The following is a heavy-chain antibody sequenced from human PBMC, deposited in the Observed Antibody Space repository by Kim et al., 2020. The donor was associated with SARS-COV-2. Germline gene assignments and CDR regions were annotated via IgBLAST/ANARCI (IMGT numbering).Heavy chain of an antibody. CDR3: ARGGGSLIAVATFDY. Sequence: PSLKSRVTISVDTSKNQFSLKLSSVTAADTAVYYCARGGGSLIAVATFDYWGQGTLVTVSS. V-gene: IGHV4-34*01. J-gene: IGHJ4*02. D-gene: IGHD6-19*01.